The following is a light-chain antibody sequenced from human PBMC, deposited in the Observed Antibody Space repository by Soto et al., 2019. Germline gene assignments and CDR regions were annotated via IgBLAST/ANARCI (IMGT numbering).Light chain of an antibody. CDR2: AAS. CDR3: QQLDNYPRT. CDR1: QNINNY. J-gene: IGKJ3*01. Sequence: DIQMTQSPSSLSASVGDRVTITCQASQNINNYLNWYQQKPGTAPKLLIYAASTLQSGVPSRFSGSGSGTDFTLTISSLQPEDFATYYCQQLDNYPRTFGPGTKVDIK. V-gene: IGKV1-9*01.